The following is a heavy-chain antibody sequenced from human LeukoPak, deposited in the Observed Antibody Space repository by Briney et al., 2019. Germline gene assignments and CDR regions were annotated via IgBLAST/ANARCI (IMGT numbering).Heavy chain of an antibody. CDR2: IYYSGST. D-gene: IGHD6-19*01. CDR3: ARGQSLRRAAVAANPHYFDY. J-gene: IGHJ4*02. V-gene: IGHV4-39*07. Sequence: PSETLSLTCTVSGGSISSSSYYWGWIRQPPGKGLEWIGSIYYSGSTYYNPSLKSRVTISVDTSKNQFSLKLSSVTAADTAVYYCARGQSLRRAAVAANPHYFDYWGQGTLVTVSS. CDR1: GGSISSSSYY.